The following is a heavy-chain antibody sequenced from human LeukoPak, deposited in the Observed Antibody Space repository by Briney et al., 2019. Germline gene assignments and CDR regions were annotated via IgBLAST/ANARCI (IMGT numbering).Heavy chain of an antibody. V-gene: IGHV1-69*05. CDR1: GGTFSGYA. D-gene: IGHD3-10*01. CDR3: ARDGSGRHYYGSGSPPDY. Sequence: ASVKVSCKASGGTFSGYAISWVRQAPGQGLEWMGRIIPIFGTANYAQKFQGRVTITTDESTSTAYMELSSLRSEDTAVYYCARDGSGRHYYGSGSPPDYWGQGTLVTVSS. J-gene: IGHJ4*02. CDR2: IIPIFGTA.